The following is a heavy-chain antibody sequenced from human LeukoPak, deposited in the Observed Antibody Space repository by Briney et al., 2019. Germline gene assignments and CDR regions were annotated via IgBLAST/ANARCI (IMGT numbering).Heavy chain of an antibody. Sequence: GESLKISCKGSGSSFTSYWIGWVRQMPGKGLEWMGIIYPGDSDTRYSPPFQGQVTISVDKSISTAYLQWSSLKASDTAMYYCARDCGGDCYSAEDAFDIWGQGTMVTVSS. CDR1: GSSFTSYW. CDR3: ARDCGGDCYSAEDAFDI. V-gene: IGHV5-51*01. D-gene: IGHD2-21*02. CDR2: IYPGDSDT. J-gene: IGHJ3*02.